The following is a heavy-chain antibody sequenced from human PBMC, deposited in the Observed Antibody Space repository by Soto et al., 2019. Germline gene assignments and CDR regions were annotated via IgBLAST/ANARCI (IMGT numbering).Heavy chain of an antibody. Sequence: PSETLSLTCTVSGDSISSSYSWSWIRQPPGRGLEWIGYVSHSGITRYNPSLQSRVSMSVDTSRNQFSLKLNSVTAADTAVYYCARGDDFWSGHPFDYWGQGTVVTVSS. CDR1: GDSISSSYS. CDR3: ARGDDFWSGHPFDY. V-gene: IGHV4-59*12. J-gene: IGHJ4*02. D-gene: IGHD3-3*01. CDR2: VSHSGIT.